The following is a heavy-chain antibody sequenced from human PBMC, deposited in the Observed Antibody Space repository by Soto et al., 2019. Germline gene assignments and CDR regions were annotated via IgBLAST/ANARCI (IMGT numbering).Heavy chain of an antibody. Sequence: QLQLQESGSGLVKPSQTLSLTCAVSGGSISSGGYSWSWLRQPPGKGLECIGYIYHSGSTYYNPSLKSRVTRSVDRSKNQFSLKMSAVTAADTAVYYCAAGGGLPRYYWGQGTLVTVSS. J-gene: IGHJ4*02. CDR2: IYHSGST. V-gene: IGHV4-30-2*01. CDR1: GGSISSGGYS. D-gene: IGHD5-12*01. CDR3: AAGGGLPRYY.